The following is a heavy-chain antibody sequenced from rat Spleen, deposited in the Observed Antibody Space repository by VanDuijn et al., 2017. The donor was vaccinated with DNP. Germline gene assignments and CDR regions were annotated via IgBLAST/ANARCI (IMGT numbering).Heavy chain of an antibody. D-gene: IGHD1-5*01. CDR3: TTHIIGTTDY. V-gene: IGHV5-25*01. CDR2: ISPSGGNA. J-gene: IGHJ2*01. Sequence: EVQLVESGGGLVHPGRSLKFSCAASGFTFSNYDMVWVRQAPTKGLEWVASISPSGGNAYYRDSVKGRFTISRDNAKSTLYLQMDNLRSEDTATFYCTTHIIGTTDYWGQGVMVTVSS. CDR1: GFTFSNYD.